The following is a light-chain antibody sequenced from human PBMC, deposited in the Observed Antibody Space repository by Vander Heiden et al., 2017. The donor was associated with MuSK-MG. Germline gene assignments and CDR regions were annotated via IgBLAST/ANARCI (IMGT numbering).Light chain of an antibody. CDR1: SSDVGGYNY. J-gene: IGLJ3*02. CDR2: EVS. V-gene: IGLV2-8*01. CDR3: SSYAGSNAGV. Sequence: SASTQPPSAPGSPGPAVTISCTGTSSDVGGYNYVSWYQQHPGTAPKLIIYEVSKRPSGVPDRFSGSKSGNTASLTVSGLQAEDDADYYCSSYAGSNAGVFGGGTKLTVL.